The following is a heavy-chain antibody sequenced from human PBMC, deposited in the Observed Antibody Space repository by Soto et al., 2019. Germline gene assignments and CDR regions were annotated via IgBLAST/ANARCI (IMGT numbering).Heavy chain of an antibody. V-gene: IGHV3-23*01. CDR2: ITGSGGDT. D-gene: IGHD1-26*01. CDR3: ARTCSGSFWGLFDS. J-gene: IGHJ4*02. CDR1: GFTFSDYA. Sequence: EVQLLESGGGLVQPGGSLRLSCAASGFTFSDYAMSWVRQAPGKGLECVSVITGSGGDTSYADSVKGRFTISRDNSENTLYLQMNSLRAEDAAVYYCARTCSGSFWGLFDSWGQGTLVTVSS.